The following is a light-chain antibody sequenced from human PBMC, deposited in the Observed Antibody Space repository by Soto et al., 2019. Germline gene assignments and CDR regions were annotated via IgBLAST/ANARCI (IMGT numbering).Light chain of an antibody. CDR2: DAS. CDR3: QQRSNWQIT. V-gene: IGKV3-11*01. Sequence: ETVLTQSPATRSLSPLESATLSCRASQSVSTYLAWYQQKPGQAPRLLIYDASNRVTGIPARFRGSGSGTDFTLTISSLEPDDFAVYYCQQRSNWQITFGQGTRLEIK. CDR1: QSVSTY. J-gene: IGKJ5*01.